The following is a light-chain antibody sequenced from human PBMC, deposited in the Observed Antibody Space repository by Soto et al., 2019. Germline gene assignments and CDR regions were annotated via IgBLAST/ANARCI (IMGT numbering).Light chain of an antibody. Sequence: EIVLTQSPGTLSLSPGERATLSCRASQSVSITSLAWYQQKPGQAPRLLIYGTSSRATAIPDRCSGSGSGTDFSLTISRLEPEDFAVYYCRQYGSSPLTFGQGTRLEIK. CDR3: RQYGSSPLT. CDR1: QSVSITS. V-gene: IGKV3-20*01. CDR2: GTS. J-gene: IGKJ5*01.